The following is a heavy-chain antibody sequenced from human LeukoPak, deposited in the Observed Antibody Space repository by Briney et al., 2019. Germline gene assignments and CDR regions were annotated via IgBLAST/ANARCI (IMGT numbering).Heavy chain of an antibody. J-gene: IGHJ4*02. CDR3: ARVRYSDSSVLTRKRSYYFDY. CDR1: GGSISSYY. V-gene: IGHV4-4*07. D-gene: IGHD3-22*01. CDR2: ISTSGST. Sequence: SETLYLTCTVSGGSISSYYWSWIRQPAGKGLESIGHISTSGSTNYNPSLRSRVTMSVDTSKNQFSLKLSSVTAADTAVYYCARVRYSDSSVLTRKRSYYFDYWGQGTLVTVSS.